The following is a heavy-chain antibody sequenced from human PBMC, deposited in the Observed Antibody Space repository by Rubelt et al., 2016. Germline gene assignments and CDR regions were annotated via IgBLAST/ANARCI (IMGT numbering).Heavy chain of an antibody. V-gene: IGHV4-59*10. J-gene: IGHJ2*01. Sequence: QVQLHQWGAGLLKPSETLSLTCAVYDGSFSGYYWNWIRQPPGEGLEWIGRIHTSGSTNYNPSFKSRVTMSVDTSKSQFSLKLSSVTAADTAVYYCATAPRGKAYFDFWARGTLVTVSS. D-gene: IGHD6-6*01. CDR3: ATAPRGKAYFDF. CDR2: IHTSGST. CDR1: DGSFSGYY.